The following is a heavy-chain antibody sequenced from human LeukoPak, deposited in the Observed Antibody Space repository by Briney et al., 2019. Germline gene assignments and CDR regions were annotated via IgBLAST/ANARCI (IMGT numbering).Heavy chain of an antibody. V-gene: IGHV4-59*01. Sequence: SETLSLTCTVSGGSISSYYWSWIRQPPGKGLEWIGYIYYSGSTNYDPSLKSRVTISVDTSKNQFSLKLSSVTAADTAAYYCARARDYGEDDYWGQGTLVTVSS. D-gene: IGHD4-17*01. CDR1: GGSISSYY. CDR2: IYYSGST. J-gene: IGHJ4*02. CDR3: ARARDYGEDDY.